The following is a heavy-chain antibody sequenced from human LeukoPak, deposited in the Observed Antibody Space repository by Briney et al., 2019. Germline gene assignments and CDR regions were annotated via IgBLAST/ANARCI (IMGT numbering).Heavy chain of an antibody. CDR3: ARDLTGYARYFDY. D-gene: IGHD3-9*01. CDR1: GFTFSSYS. V-gene: IGHV3-48*01. CDR2: ISSSSSTI. J-gene: IGHJ4*02. Sequence: GGSLRLSCAASGFTFSSYSMNWVRQAPGKGLEWVSYISSSSSTIYYADSVKGRFIISRDNAKSSLYLQMNSLRAEDTAVYYCARDLTGYARYFDYWGQGTLVTVSS.